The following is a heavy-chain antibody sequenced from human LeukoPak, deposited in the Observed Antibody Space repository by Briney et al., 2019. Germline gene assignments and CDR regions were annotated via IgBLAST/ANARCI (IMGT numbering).Heavy chain of an antibody. CDR3: AKTHTGSGSGLGY. CDR2: MWYDGSNK. CDR1: GFTFSDYD. J-gene: IGHJ4*02. V-gene: IGHV3-30*02. D-gene: IGHD3-10*01. Sequence: GGSLRLSCAASGFTFSDYDIHWVRQAPGKGLEWVAVMWYDGSNKYYVDSVKGRFTISRDNSKNTLYLQMNSLRAEDTAVYYCAKTHTGSGSGLGYWGQGTLVTVSS.